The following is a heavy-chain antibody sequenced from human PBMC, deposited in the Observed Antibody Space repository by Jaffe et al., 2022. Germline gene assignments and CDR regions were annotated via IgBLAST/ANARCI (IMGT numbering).Heavy chain of an antibody. CDR2: IYWDDDK. J-gene: IGHJ4*02. CDR3: AHRRGATDAFHY. CDR1: GFSLSTSGVG. V-gene: IGHV2-5*02. Sequence: QITLKESGPTLVKPTQTLTLTCTFSGFSLSTSGVGVGWIRQPPGKALEWLALIYWDDDKRYSPSLKSRLTFTKDTSKNQVVLTMTNMDPVDTGTYYCAHRRGATDAFHYWGQGTLVTVSS.